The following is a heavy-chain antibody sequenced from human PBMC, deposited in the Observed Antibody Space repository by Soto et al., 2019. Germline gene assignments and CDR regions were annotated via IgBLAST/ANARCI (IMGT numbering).Heavy chain of an antibody. CDR3: AKEHTLHNSGWVFDF. CDR2: ISYDGSLI. CDR1: GFTFSSYG. V-gene: IGHV3-30*18. Sequence: QVQLVESGGGVVQPGGSLRLSCAASGFTFSSYGIQWVRQAPGKGLEWVAVISYDGSLIYYADSVKGRFTISRDNSKNTLYLQMNSLRVEDTAVYCCAKEHTLHNSGWVFDFWGQGALVTVSP. D-gene: IGHD6-19*01. J-gene: IGHJ4*02.